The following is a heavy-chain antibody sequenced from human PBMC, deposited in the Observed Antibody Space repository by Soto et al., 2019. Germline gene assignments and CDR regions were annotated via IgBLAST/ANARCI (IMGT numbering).Heavy chain of an antibody. Sequence: PSETLSLTCSASANSITTNGYYWGWIRQPPGKGLQWIGNVYWTGSTFSHPSLTSRVCISVDTSKNEFSLRLTSVTAADTAVYYCARSHYTYGLLIDYWGPGTLVTVS. CDR3: ARSHYTYGLLIDY. CDR2: VYWTGST. D-gene: IGHD2-8*01. V-gene: IGHV4-39*01. CDR1: ANSITTNGYY. J-gene: IGHJ4*02.